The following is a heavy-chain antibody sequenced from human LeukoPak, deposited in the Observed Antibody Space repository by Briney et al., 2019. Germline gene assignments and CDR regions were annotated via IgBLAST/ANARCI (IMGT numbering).Heavy chain of an antibody. CDR1: GFPLSSYS. Sequence: GGSLRLSCVASGFPLSSYSINWIRQAPGKGLEWVSYISPSSGNIYYLDSVQGRFTVSRDDDRNSLFLQIDSPTAEDTAVYFCVRVKGTYFDYWGQGALVTVST. CDR3: VRVKGTYFDY. D-gene: IGHD1-1*01. J-gene: IGHJ4*02. CDR2: ISPSSGNI. V-gene: IGHV3-48*01.